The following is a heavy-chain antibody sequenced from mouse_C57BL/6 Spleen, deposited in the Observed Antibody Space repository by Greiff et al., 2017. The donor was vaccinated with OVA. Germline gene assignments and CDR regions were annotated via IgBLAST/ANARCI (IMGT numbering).Heavy chain of an antibody. D-gene: IGHD2-3*01. CDR1: GFTFSSYA. V-gene: IGHV5-9-1*02. CDR3: KREDDGYHFDY. J-gene: IGHJ2*01. CDR2: ISSGGDYI. Sequence: DVHLVESGEGLVKPGGSLKLSCAASGFTFSSYALSWVRQTPEKRLEWVAYISSGGDYIYYAATVKGRFTISRDNARNTLYLQMSSLKSEDTAMYYCKREDDGYHFDYWGQGTTLTVSS.